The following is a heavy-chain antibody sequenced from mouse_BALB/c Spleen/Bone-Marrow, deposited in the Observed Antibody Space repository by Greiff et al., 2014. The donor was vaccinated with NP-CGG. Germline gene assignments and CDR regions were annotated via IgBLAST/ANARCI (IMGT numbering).Heavy chain of an antibody. CDR3: ARSGTPAWFAY. D-gene: IGHD3-3*01. CDR2: INPASEFS. Sequence: ESAAELARPGASVKMSRKASGYTFSRYTIHWIKQRPGQGLEWIGFINPASEFSEYNQKFKDKTTLTADKSSTTAYMQLNSLTSEDSAVYYCARSGTPAWFAYWGQGTLVTVSA. J-gene: IGHJ3*01. V-gene: IGHV1-4*02. CDR1: GYTFSRYT.